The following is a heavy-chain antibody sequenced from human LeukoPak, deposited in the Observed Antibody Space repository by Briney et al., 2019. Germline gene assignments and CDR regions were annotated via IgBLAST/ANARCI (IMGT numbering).Heavy chain of an antibody. CDR3: ARGSSSWYWYYYMDV. D-gene: IGHD6-13*01. Sequence: ASVKVSCKASGYTFTSYDINWVRQATGQGLEWMGWMNPNSGNTGYAQKFQGRVTMTRNTSISTAYMELSSLRSEDTAVYYCARGSSSWYWYYYMDVWGKGTTVTISS. CDR2: MNPNSGNT. V-gene: IGHV1-8*01. CDR1: GYTFTSYD. J-gene: IGHJ6*03.